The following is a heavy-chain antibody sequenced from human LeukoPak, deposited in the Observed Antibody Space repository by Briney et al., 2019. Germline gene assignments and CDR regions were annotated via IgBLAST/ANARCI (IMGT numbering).Heavy chain of an antibody. D-gene: IGHD6-13*01. CDR3: ARETNGAAGSGPYYYYFMDV. V-gene: IGHV4-30-2*01. Sequence: SETLSLTCTVSGGSISSGGYYWSWIRQPPGKGLEWIGYIHHSGSTYYNPSLKSRVTISIDRSKNQFSLKLTSVTAADTAVYYCARETNGAAGSGPYYYYFMDVWGKGTTVTVSS. CDR2: IHHSGST. J-gene: IGHJ6*03. CDR1: GGSISSGGYY.